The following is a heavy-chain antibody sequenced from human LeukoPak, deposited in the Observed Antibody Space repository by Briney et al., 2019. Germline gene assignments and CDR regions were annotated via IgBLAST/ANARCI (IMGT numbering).Heavy chain of an antibody. CDR3: TRDRSRAEDD. CDR2: INQGGGDK. J-gene: IGHJ4*02. CDR1: GFTFSGHW. Sequence: GGSLRLSCAASGFTFSGHWMSWVRQAPGRGLEWVANINQGGGDKYYVDSVKGRFTISRDNANNLLYLQMNSLRGEDTAVYYCTRDRSRAEDDWGQGTLVTVSS. D-gene: IGHD1-14*01. V-gene: IGHV3-7*01.